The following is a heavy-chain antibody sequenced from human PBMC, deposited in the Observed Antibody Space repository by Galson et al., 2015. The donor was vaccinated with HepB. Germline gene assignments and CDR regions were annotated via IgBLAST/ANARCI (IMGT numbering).Heavy chain of an antibody. D-gene: IGHD5-18*01. V-gene: IGHV3-23*01. CDR3: AKAVAAMVTFFAY. J-gene: IGHJ4*02. CDR2: ISGSGGST. Sequence: SLRLSCAASGFTFSSYAMSWVRQAPGKGLEWVSAISGSGGSTYYADSVKGRFTISRDNSKNTLYLQMNSLRAEDTAVYYCAKAVAAMVTFFAYWGQGSLVTVSS. CDR1: GFTFSSYA.